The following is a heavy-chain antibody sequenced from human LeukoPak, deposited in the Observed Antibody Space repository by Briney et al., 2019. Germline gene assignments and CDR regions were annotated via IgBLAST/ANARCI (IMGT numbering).Heavy chain of an antibody. J-gene: IGHJ6*04. D-gene: IGHD3-10*02. CDR3: AELGITMIGGV. Sequence: PGGSLRLSCAASGFTFSSYEMNWVRQAPGKGLEWVSYISSSGSTIYYADSVKGRFTISRDNAKNSPYLQMNGLRAEDTAVYYCAELGITMIGGVWGKGTTVTISS. CDR2: ISSSGSTI. V-gene: IGHV3-48*03. CDR1: GFTFSSYE.